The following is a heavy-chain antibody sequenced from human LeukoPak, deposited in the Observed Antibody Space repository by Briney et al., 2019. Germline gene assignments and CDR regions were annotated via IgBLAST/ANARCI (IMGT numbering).Heavy chain of an antibody. CDR1: GFTFSNYW. Sequence: GSLRLSCAASGFTFSNYWMTWVRQPPGKGLEWIGEINHSGSTNYNPSLKSRVTISVDTSKNQFSLKLSSVTAADAAVYYCASRVDTAMVYYFDYWGQGTLVTVSS. CDR2: INHSGST. CDR3: ASRVDTAMVYYFDY. V-gene: IGHV4-34*01. J-gene: IGHJ4*02. D-gene: IGHD5-18*01.